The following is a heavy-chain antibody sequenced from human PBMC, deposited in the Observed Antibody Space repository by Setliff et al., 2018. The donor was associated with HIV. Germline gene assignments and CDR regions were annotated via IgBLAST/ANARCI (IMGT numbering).Heavy chain of an antibody. J-gene: IGHJ4*02. CDR2: ISSSGSTI. Sequence: GGSLRLSCAASGFTFSDYYMSWIRQAPGKGLEWVSYISSSGSTIYYADSVKGRFTISRDNAKNSLYLQMNSLRAEDTAVYYCARDRSITMVRGVIPYWGQGTLVTVSS. CDR3: ARDRSITMVRGVIPY. CDR1: GFTFSDYY. V-gene: IGHV3-11*04. D-gene: IGHD3-10*01.